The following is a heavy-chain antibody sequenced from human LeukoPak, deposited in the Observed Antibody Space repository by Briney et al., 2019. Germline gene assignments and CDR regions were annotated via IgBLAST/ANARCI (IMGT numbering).Heavy chain of an antibody. D-gene: IGHD6-19*01. CDR2: NSSSSSSK. CDR1: GFTFSRYN. Sequence: GGCLRLSCVGSGFTFSRYNMNWVRQAPGKRLGWISYNSSSSSSKYYADSVKGRFTISRDNAKNSLYLQMNSLRAEDTAIYYCARDGPSYSSGWGRNFDYWGQGTLVTVSS. J-gene: IGHJ4*02. CDR3: ARDGPSYSSGWGRNFDY. V-gene: IGHV3-48*01.